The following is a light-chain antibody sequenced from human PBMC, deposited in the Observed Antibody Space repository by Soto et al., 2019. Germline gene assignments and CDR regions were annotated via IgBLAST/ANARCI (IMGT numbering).Light chain of an antibody. J-gene: IGKJ3*01. CDR1: QSVSSSF. CDR2: GAS. CDR3: QQYDSSPST. Sequence: EIVWTQSPGTLSLSPGERATLSCRASQSVSSSFLAWYQQKPGQAPRLLIYGASSRATGIPDRFSGSGSGTDFTLTISRLEPEDFAVYYCQQYDSSPSTFGPGTKVDIK. V-gene: IGKV3-20*01.